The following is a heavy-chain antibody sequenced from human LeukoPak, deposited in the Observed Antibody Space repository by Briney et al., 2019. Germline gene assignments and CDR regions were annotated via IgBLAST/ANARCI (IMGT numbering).Heavy chain of an antibody. CDR2: INPSGGST. V-gene: IGHV1-46*01. CDR3: ARENVDTAMVPFDY. D-gene: IGHD5-18*01. Sequence: ASVKVSCKASGYTFTSYGISWVRQAPGQGLEWMGIINPSGGSTSYAQKFQGRVTMTRDTSTSTVYMELSSLRSEDTAVYYCARENVDTAMVPFDYWGQGTLVTVSS. CDR1: GYTFTSYG. J-gene: IGHJ4*02.